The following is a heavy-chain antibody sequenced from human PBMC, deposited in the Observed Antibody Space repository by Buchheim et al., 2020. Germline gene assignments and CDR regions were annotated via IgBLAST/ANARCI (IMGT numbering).Heavy chain of an antibody. CDR3: ARFQVGGDKLPGRYFDY. CDR2: INPSGGST. D-gene: IGHD2-21*02. CDR1: GYTFTSYY. Sequence: QVQLVQSGAEVKKPGASVKVSCKASGYTFTSYYMHWVRQAPGQGLEWMGIINPSGGSTSYAQKFQGSVTVTRDTSPSTVYMELSSLRSEDTAVYYCARFQVGGDKLPGRYFDYWGRGTL. V-gene: IGHV1-46*03. J-gene: IGHJ4*02.